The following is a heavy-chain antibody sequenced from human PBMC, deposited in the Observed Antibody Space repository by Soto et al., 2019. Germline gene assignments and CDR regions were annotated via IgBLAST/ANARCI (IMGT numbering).Heavy chain of an antibody. CDR3: VRDGTKTLRDWFDP. D-gene: IGHD1-1*01. J-gene: IGHJ5*02. CDR1: GASISGYY. V-gene: IGHV4-4*07. Sequence: SETLSLTCTVSGASISGYYWSWIQKSAGKGLEWIGRIYATGTTDYNPSLKSRVMMSVDTSKKQFSLKLRSVTAADTAVYYCVRDGTKTLRDWFDPWGQGISVTVSS. CDR2: IYATGTT.